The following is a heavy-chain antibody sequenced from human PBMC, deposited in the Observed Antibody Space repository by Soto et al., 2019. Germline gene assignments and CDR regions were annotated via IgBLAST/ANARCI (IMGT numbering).Heavy chain of an antibody. D-gene: IGHD2-2*01. Sequence: QVQLVQSGAEVKKPGSSVKVSGKASGGTFSSYAISWVRQAPGQGLEWMGGIIPISDTTNYAQKFQGRVTITADESTSTAYMELSSLRSEDTAVYYCARSQGSSTSLEIYYYYYYGMDVWGQGTTVTVPS. CDR2: IIPISDTT. CDR1: GGTFSSYA. CDR3: ARSQGSSTSLEIYYYYYYGMDV. J-gene: IGHJ6*02. V-gene: IGHV1-69*01.